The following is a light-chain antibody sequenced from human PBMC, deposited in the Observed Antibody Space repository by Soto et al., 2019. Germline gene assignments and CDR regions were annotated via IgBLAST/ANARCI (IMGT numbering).Light chain of an antibody. J-gene: IGLJ2*01. CDR3: QTWGNGIFVV. Sequence: QSVLTQSPSASASLGASVKLTCTLSSGHSIYAIAWHQQQPEKGPRYLMKLNSDGSHSKGDGIPDRFSGSSSGAERYLTISRLQSEDEADYYCQTWGNGIFVVFGGGTKLTVL. V-gene: IGLV4-69*01. CDR2: LNSDGSH. CDR1: SGHSIYA.